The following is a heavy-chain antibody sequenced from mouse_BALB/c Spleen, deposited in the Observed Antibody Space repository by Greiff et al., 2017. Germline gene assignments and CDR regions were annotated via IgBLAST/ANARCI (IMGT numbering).Heavy chain of an antibody. CDR1: GYSFTSYY. CDR3: ARSSITTGFYAMDY. Sequence: EVQLQQSGPELMKPGASVKISCKASGYSFTSYYMHWVKQSHGKSLEWIGYIDPFNGGTSYNQKFKGKATLTVDKSSSTAYMHLSSLTSEDSAVYYCARSSITTGFYAMDYWGQGTSVTVSS. V-gene: IGHV1S135*01. D-gene: IGHD2-4*01. CDR2: IDPFNGGT. J-gene: IGHJ4*01.